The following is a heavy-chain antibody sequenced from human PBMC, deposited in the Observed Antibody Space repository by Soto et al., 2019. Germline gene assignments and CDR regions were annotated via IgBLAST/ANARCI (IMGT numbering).Heavy chain of an antibody. CDR1: GFTFSSYW. V-gene: IGHV3-7*05. J-gene: IGHJ5*02. CDR3: ARDTAFISSGLFNP. D-gene: IGHD3-22*01. Sequence: GGSLRLSCAASGFTFSSYWMSWVRQAPGKGLEWVANIKQDGSEKYYVDSVKGRFTISRDNARKSLFLHMNSLRAEDTAVYYCARDTAFISSGLFNPWGQGTLVTVSS. CDR2: IKQDGSEK.